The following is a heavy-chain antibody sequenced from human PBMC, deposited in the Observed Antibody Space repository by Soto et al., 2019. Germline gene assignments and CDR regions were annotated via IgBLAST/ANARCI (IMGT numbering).Heavy chain of an antibody. CDR1: GITFTTYA. CDR2: INAGNGNT. D-gene: IGHD3-22*01. V-gene: IGHV1-3*01. Sequence: ASVKVSCKASGITFTTYAIHWVRQAPGQGLEWMGWINAGNGNTRYSQKFQGRVTLTSDTSASTAYMDLSSLTSEDTAIYYCARAISGYVTWGQGTLVT. J-gene: IGHJ5*02. CDR3: ARAISGYVT.